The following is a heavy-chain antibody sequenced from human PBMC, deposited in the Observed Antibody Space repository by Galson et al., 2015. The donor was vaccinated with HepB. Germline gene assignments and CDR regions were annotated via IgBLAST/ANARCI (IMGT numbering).Heavy chain of an antibody. J-gene: IGHJ4*02. CDR3: ARESAAGTSPFHDY. CDR2: IWYDGSNK. CDR1: GFTFSSYG. Sequence: SLRLSCAASGFTFSSYGMHWVRQAPGKGLEGVAVIWYDGSNKYYADSVKGRFTISRDNSKNTLYLQMNSLRAEDTAVYYCARESAAGTSPFHDYWGQGTLVTVSS. D-gene: IGHD6-13*01. V-gene: IGHV3-33*01.